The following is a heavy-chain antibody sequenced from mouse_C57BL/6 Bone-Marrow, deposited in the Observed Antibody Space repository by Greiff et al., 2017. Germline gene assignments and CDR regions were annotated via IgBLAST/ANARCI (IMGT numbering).Heavy chain of an antibody. J-gene: IGHJ3*01. CDR1: GFTFSSYA. Sequence: EVMLVESGEGLVKPGGSLKLSCAASGFTFSSYAMSWVRQTPEKRLAWVAYISSGGDYIYYADTVKGRFPISRDNARNTLYLRMSSLKSADTAMYYCTRADNEYWGAYWGEEALVTVSA. V-gene: IGHV5-9-1*02. D-gene: IGHD4-1*01. CDR3: TRADNEYWGAY. CDR2: ISSGGDYI.